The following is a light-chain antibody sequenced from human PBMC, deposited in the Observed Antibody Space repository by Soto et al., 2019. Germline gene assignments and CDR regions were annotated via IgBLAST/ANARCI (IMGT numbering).Light chain of an antibody. V-gene: IGKV3-11*01. J-gene: IGKJ1*01. CDR2: DAS. CDR1: QSVSSY. CDR3: QQRSNWSPGRT. Sequence: EIVLTQSPATLSLSPGERATLSCRASQSVSSYLAWYQQKPGQAPRLLIYDASNRATGIPARFSGSGSGTDFTLTISSLEPEDFAVYYCQQRSNWSPGRTFGQGTKV.